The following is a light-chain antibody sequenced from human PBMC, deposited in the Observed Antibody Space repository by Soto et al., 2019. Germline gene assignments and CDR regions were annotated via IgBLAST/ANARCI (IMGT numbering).Light chain of an antibody. V-gene: IGKV3-11*01. CDR1: QSVSGY. Sequence: EIVLTQSPGTLSLSPGDRATLSCWASQSVSGYLAWYQQKLGQAPRLLIYDASNRATGIPARFSGSGSGTDFTLTISSLEPEDFAIYYCQHRSDWPITFGQGTRLETK. J-gene: IGKJ5*01. CDR3: QHRSDWPIT. CDR2: DAS.